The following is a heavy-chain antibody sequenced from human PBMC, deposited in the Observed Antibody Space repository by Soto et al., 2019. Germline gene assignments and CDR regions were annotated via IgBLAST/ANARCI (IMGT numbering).Heavy chain of an antibody. D-gene: IGHD3-3*01. CDR1: GGSISSGGYY. J-gene: IGHJ4*02. CDR2: IYYSGST. Sequence: SETLSLTCTVSGGSISSGGYYWSWIRQHPGKGLEWIGYIYYSGSTYYNPSLKSRVTISVDTSKNQFSLKLSSVTAADTAVYYCARSNFPYLLTIFGVVNGGNYFDYWGQGTLVTVSS. V-gene: IGHV4-31*03. CDR3: ARSNFPYLLTIFGVVNGGNYFDY.